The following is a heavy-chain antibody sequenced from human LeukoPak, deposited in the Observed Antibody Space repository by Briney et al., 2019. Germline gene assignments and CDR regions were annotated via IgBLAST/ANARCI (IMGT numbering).Heavy chain of an antibody. CDR3: ARDFDTAMVTPYFDY. J-gene: IGHJ4*02. CDR2: IYYSGST. CDR1: GGSISSSSYY. D-gene: IGHD5-18*01. V-gene: IGHV4-39*07. Sequence: SETLSLTCTVSGGSISSSSYYWGWIRQPPGKGLEWIGSIYYSGSTYYNPSLKSRVTISVDTSKNQFSLKLSSVTAADTAVYYCARDFDTAMVTPYFDYWGQGTLVTVSP.